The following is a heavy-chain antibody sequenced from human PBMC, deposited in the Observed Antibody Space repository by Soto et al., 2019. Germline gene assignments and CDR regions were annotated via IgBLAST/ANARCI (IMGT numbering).Heavy chain of an antibody. CDR1: GGTFSSYA. V-gene: IGHV1-69*06. Sequence: SVKVSCKASGGTFSSYAISWVRQAPGQGLEWMGGIIPIFGTANYAQKFQGRVTITADKSTSTAYMELSSLRSEDTAVYYCARDPMPDTAMGHNWFDPWGQGTLVTVSS. CDR2: IIPIFGTA. J-gene: IGHJ5*02. D-gene: IGHD5-18*01. CDR3: ARDPMPDTAMGHNWFDP.